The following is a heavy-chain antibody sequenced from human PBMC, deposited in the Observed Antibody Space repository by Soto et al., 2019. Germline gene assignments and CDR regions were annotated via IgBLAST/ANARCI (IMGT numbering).Heavy chain of an antibody. Sequence: GGSLRLSCAASGFTFSSYSMNWVRQAPGKGLEWVSSISSSSSYIYYADSVKGRFTISRDNAKNYLYLQMNSLRAEDTAVYYCARDILGDIVVVPAATYFDYWGQGTLVTVSS. D-gene: IGHD2-2*01. V-gene: IGHV3-21*01. CDR3: ARDILGDIVVVPAATYFDY. CDR1: GFTFSSYS. CDR2: ISSSSSYI. J-gene: IGHJ4*02.